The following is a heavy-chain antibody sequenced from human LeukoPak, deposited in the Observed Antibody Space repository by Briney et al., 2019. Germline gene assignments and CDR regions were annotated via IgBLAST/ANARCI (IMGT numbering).Heavy chain of an antibody. V-gene: IGHV3-48*01. CDR2: ISSGSSTI. CDR1: GFTFSSYS. Sequence: GGSLRLSCAASGFTFSSYSMNWVCQAPGKGLEWVSYISSGSSTIYYADSVKGRFTISRDNAKNSLYLQMNSLRAEDTAVYYCARGNWFDPWGQGTLVTVSS. CDR3: ARGNWFDP. J-gene: IGHJ5*02.